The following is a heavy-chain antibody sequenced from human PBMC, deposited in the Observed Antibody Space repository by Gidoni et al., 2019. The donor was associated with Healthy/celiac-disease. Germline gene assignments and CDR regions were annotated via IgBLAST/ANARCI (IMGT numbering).Heavy chain of an antibody. CDR3: ARYHWIKMATTHNWFDP. J-gene: IGHJ5*02. CDR2: ISAYNGNT. V-gene: IGHV1-18*04. D-gene: IGHD5-12*01. CDR1: GYTFTSYG. Sequence: QVQLVQSGAEVKKPGASVKVSCKASGYTFTSYGISWVRQAPGQGLEWMGWISAYNGNTNYAQKLQGRVTMTTDTSTSTAYMELRSLRSDDTAVYYCARYHWIKMATTHNWFDPWGQGTLVTVSS.